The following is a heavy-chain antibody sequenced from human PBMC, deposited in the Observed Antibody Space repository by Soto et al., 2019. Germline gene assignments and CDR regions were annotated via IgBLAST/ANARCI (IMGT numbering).Heavy chain of an antibody. CDR1: GFSLSSYW. D-gene: IGHD6-19*01. J-gene: IGHJ4*02. V-gene: IGHV3-74*01. CDR2: IQSDGSST. CDR3: AREKAVAGTTFDY. Sequence: GGSLRLSCAVSGFSLSSYWMHWVRQAPWKGLVWVSRIQSDGSSTNYADSVKGRFTISRDNAKNTLHLQMDSLRVEDTAVYYCAREKAVAGTTFDYWGLGTLVTVSS.